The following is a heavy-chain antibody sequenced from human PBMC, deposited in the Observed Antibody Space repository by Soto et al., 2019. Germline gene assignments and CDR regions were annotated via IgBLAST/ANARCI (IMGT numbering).Heavy chain of an antibody. CDR2: ISSSSSYI. CDR1: GFTFSSYS. V-gene: IGHV3-21*01. Sequence: KAGGSLRLSCAASGFTFSSYSMNWVRQAPGKGLEWVSSISSSSSYIYYADSVKGRFTISRDNAKNSLYLQMNSLRAEDTAVYYCARDRRTGGGDAFDIWGQGTMVTVSS. J-gene: IGHJ3*02. CDR3: ARDRRTGGGDAFDI.